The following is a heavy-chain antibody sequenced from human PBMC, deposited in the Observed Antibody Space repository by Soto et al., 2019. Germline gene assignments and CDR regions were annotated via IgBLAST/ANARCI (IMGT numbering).Heavy chain of an antibody. CDR3: ARDEQYYYDSSGYYYGGLDY. V-gene: IGHV3-33*01. D-gene: IGHD3-22*01. CDR1: GFTFSSYG. CDR2: IWYDGSNK. J-gene: IGHJ4*02. Sequence: QVQLVESGGGVVQPGRSLRLSCAASGFTFSSYGMHWVRQAPGKGLEWVAVIWYDGSNKYYADSVKGRFTISRDNSKNTLYLQMNRLRAEDTAVYYCARDEQYYYDSSGYYYGGLDYWGQGPLVTVSS.